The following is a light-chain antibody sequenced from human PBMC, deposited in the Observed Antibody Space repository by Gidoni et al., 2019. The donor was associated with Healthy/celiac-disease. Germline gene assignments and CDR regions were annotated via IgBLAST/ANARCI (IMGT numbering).Light chain of an antibody. CDR2: DVS. J-gene: IGLJ2*01. CDR1: SSDVGGYNY. CDR3: SSYTSSSTLDVV. V-gene: IGLV2-14*03. Sequence: QSALTQPASVSGSPGQSITISCTGPSSDVGGYNYVSWYQQHTGTAPKLMIYDVSNRPSGVSNRFSGSKAGNSASLTISGLQAEDEADYYCSSYTSSSTLDVVFGGGTKLTVL.